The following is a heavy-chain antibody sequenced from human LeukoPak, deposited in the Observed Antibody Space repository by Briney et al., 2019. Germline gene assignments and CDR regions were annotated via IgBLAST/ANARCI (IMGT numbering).Heavy chain of an antibody. Sequence: ASVKVSCKASGYTFTGYYMHWVRQAPGQGLEWMGWINPNSGGTNYAQKFQGRVTMTRDTPISTAYMELSRLRSDDTAVYYCARDKTFSSSWPYYYYYMDVWGKGTTVTVSS. V-gene: IGHV1-2*02. J-gene: IGHJ6*03. CDR3: ARDKTFSSSWPYYYYYMDV. CDR1: GYTFTGYY. D-gene: IGHD6-13*01. CDR2: INPNSGGT.